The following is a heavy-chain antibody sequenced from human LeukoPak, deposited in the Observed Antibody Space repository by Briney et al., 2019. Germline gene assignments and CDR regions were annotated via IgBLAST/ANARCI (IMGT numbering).Heavy chain of an antibody. J-gene: IGHJ4*02. D-gene: IGHD6-6*01. CDR3: ATQGAARRHLSNFDY. CDR2: INPNSGGT. CDR1: GYTFTGYY. Sequence: GASVKVSCKASGYTFTGYYMHWVRQAPGQGLEWMGWINPNSGGTNYAQKFQGRVTMTRDTSISTAYMELSRLRSDDTAVNYCATQGAARRHLSNFDYWGQGTLVTVSS. V-gene: IGHV1-2*02.